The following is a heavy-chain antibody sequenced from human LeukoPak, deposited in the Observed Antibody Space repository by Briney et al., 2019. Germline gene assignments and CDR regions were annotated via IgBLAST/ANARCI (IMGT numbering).Heavy chain of an antibody. J-gene: IGHJ3*02. CDR2: ISYDGSNK. CDR3: ARVSGI. CDR1: GFTFSSYA. Sequence: GGSLRLSCAASGFTFSSYAMHWVRQAPGKGLEWVAVISYDGSNKYYADSVKGRFTISGDNSKNTLYLQMNSLRAEDTAVYYCARVSGIWGQGTMVTVSS. V-gene: IGHV3-30-3*01. D-gene: IGHD3-10*01.